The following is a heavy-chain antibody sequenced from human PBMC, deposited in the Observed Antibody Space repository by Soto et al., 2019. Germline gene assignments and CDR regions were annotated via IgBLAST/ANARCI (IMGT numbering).Heavy chain of an antibody. J-gene: IGHJ4*02. CDR3: AKEFYPGATFGS. V-gene: IGHV3-74*01. D-gene: IGHD1-26*01. CDR2: VNSDGSST. CDR1: GFTFSSYG. Sequence: GGSLRLSCAASGFTFSSYGMHWVRQAPGKGLVWVSRVNSDGSSTTYADSVKGRFTISRDNAKNTLYLQMNSLRAEDTAVYYCAKEFYPGATFGSWGQGISVTSPQ.